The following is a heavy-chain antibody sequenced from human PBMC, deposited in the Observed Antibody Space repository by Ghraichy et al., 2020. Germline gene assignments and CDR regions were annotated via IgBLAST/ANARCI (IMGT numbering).Heavy chain of an antibody. CDR3: ARVFVVVVAATGWFDP. D-gene: IGHD2-15*01. CDR1: GGSFSGYY. V-gene: IGHV4-34*01. CDR2: INHSGST. Sequence: GSLSLTCAVYGGSFSGYYWSWIRQPPGKGLEWIGEINHSGSTNYNPSLKSRVTISVDTSKNQFSLKLSSVTAADTAVYYCARVFVVVVAATGWFDPWGQGTLVTVSS. J-gene: IGHJ5*02.